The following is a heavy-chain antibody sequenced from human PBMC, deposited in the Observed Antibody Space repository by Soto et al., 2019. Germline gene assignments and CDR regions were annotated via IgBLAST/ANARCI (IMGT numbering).Heavy chain of an antibody. D-gene: IGHD4-17*01. CDR1: GYTFTSYD. J-gene: IGHJ4*02. Sequence: ASVKVSCKTSGYTFTSYDINWVRQATGQGLEWMGWMNPNSGNTGYVQKFQGRVTMTRNTSISTAYMELSSLRSEDTAVYYCARTLYGDNVDYWGQGTLVTISS. V-gene: IGHV1-8*01. CDR3: ARTLYGDNVDY. CDR2: MNPNSGNT.